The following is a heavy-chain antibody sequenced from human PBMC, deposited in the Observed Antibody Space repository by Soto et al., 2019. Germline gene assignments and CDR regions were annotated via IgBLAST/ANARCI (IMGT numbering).Heavy chain of an antibody. D-gene: IGHD6-19*01. V-gene: IGHV3-23*01. Sequence: GGSLRLSCAASGFTFSSYALSWVRQAPGKGLEWVSFLSGDGGSTFYADSVEGRFTISRDNSKNTLYLQMNSLRAEDTAIYYCAKGPSSGLYYFDYWGQGTLVTVSS. CDR2: LSGDGGST. J-gene: IGHJ4*02. CDR3: AKGPSSGLYYFDY. CDR1: GFTFSSYA.